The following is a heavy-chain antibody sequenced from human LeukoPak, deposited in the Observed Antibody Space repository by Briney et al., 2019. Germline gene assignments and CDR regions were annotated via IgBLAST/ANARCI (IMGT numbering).Heavy chain of an antibody. J-gene: IGHJ4*02. Sequence: GSLRLSCSASGFTFSSHSINWVRQAPGKGLEGVSSISSSSSYIYYADSVKGRFTISRDNAKNSLYLQMNSLRAEDTAVYYCARENYDSSGYKFDYWGQGTLVTVSS. V-gene: IGHV3-21*01. CDR1: GFTFSSHS. CDR2: ISSSSSYI. CDR3: ARENYDSSGYKFDY. D-gene: IGHD3-22*01.